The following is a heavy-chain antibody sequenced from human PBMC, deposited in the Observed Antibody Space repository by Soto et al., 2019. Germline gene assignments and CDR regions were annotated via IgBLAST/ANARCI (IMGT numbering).Heavy chain of an antibody. CDR1: GGSINNHY. V-gene: IGHV4-59*11. J-gene: IGHJ4*02. Sequence: QVQLQESGPGLVKPSETLSLTCTVSGGSINNHYWSWIRQPPGKGLEWLGYVYYNGITNYNPSLTSRVTMSVDTSKNQWSLNLTSLTAADTAMYYCTRANWYSEYWGQGTLVTVSS. CDR3: TRANWYSEY. CDR2: VYYNGIT. D-gene: IGHD2-8*01.